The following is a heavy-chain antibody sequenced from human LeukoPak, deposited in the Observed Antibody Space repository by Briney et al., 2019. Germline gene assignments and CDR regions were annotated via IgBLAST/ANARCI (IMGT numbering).Heavy chain of an antibody. V-gene: IGHV3-48*03. D-gene: IGHD3-9*01. Sequence: PGGSLRLSFASSGFTFSSYEMNWVRQAPGKGLECVSYISSSGSTIYYAGSVKGRFTISRDNAKISLYLQMNSLRAEDTAVYYCARGVYYDILTGYSDDAFDIWGQGTMVTVSS. J-gene: IGHJ3*02. CDR2: ISSSGSTI. CDR3: ARGVYYDILTGYSDDAFDI. CDR1: GFTFSSYE.